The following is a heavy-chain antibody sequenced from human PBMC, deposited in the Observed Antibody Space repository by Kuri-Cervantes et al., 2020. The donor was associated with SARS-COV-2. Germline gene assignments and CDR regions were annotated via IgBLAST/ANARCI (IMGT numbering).Heavy chain of an antibody. CDR3: ANGHSSSWYYFDY. V-gene: IGHV3-30*04. Sequence: GESLKISCAASGFIFSSYAMHWVRQAPGKGLEWVAVISYDGSNKYYADSVKGRFTISRDNSKNTLYLQMNSLRAEDTAVYYSANGHSSSWYYFDYWGQGTLVTVSS. CDR1: GFIFSSYA. D-gene: IGHD6-13*01. J-gene: IGHJ4*02. CDR2: ISYDGSNK.